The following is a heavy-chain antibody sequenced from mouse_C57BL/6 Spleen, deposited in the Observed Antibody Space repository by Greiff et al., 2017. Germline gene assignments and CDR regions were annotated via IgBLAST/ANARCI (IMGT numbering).Heavy chain of an antibody. CDR2: IDPETGGT. CDR1: GYTFTDYE. V-gene: IGHV1-15*01. J-gene: IGHJ2*01. CDR3: TRELGGDFDD. D-gene: IGHD4-1*01. Sequence: QVQLQQSGAELVRPGASVTLSCKASGYTFTDYEMHWVKQTPVHGLEWIGAIDPETGGTAYNQKFKGKAILTADKSSSTAYMELRSLTSEDSAVYYCTRELGGDFDDGGQGTTLTVSS.